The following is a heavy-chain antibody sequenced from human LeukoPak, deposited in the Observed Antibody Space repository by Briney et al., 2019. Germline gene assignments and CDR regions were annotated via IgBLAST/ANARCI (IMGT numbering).Heavy chain of an antibody. CDR2: IIPIFGTA. V-gene: IGHV1-69*05. J-gene: IGHJ4*02. Sequence: GASVKVSCKASGGTFSSYAISWVRQAPGQGLEWMGGIIPIFGTANYAQKFQGRVTMTRDTSISTAYMELSSLRSDDTAVYYCARILVPAGGGVTDHWGQGTLVTVSS. CDR1: GGTFSSYA. D-gene: IGHD3-16*01. CDR3: ARILVPAGGGVTDH.